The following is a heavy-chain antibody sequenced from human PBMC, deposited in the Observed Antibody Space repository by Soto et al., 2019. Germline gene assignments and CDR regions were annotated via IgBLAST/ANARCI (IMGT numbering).Heavy chain of an antibody. J-gene: IGHJ1*01. Sequence: PGGSLRLSCAASGFTFDDYAMHWVRQAPGKGLEWVSGISWNSGSIGYADSVKGRFTISRDNAKNSLYLQMNSLRAEDTALYYCAKGGYYYDSSGSSTGYFQHWGQGTLVTVSS. CDR1: GFTFDDYA. CDR3: AKGGYYYDSSGSSTGYFQH. D-gene: IGHD3-22*01. CDR2: ISWNSGSI. V-gene: IGHV3-9*01.